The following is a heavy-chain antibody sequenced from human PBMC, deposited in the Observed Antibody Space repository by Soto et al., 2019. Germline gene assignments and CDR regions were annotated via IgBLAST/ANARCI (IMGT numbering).Heavy chain of an antibody. Sequence: SGPTLVNPTQTLTLTCSFSGFSLNTSGEGVVWIRQPPGKALEWLAVIYWNDEKRYSPSLKTRLTITKDTSKKQVVLTMTDMDPADTATYYCAHSLLRISFFGVVLPRNTWFDPWGQGTLVTVSS. CDR3: AHSLLRISFFGVVLPRNTWFDP. J-gene: IGHJ5*02. CDR2: IYWNDEK. V-gene: IGHV2-5*01. D-gene: IGHD3-3*01. CDR1: GFSLNTSGEG.